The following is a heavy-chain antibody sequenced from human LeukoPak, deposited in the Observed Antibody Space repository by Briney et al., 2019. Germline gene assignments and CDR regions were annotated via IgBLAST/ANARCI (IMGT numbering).Heavy chain of an antibody. CDR1: GFTFDDYA. CDR2: ISGSGGST. CDR3: ARGPYCSGGTCYVLGAFDI. V-gene: IGHV3-23*01. J-gene: IGHJ3*02. Sequence: GRSLRLSCAASGFTFDDYAMHWVRQAPGKGLEWVSAISGSGGSTYYADSVKGRFTISRDNSKNTLYLQMNSLRAEDTALYYCARGPYCSGGTCYVLGAFDIWGQGTMVTVPS. D-gene: IGHD2-15*01.